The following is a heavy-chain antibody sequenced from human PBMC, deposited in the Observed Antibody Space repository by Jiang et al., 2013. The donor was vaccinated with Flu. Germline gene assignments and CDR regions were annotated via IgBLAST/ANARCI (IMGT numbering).Heavy chain of an antibody. CDR2: IIPIFGTA. V-gene: IGHV1-69*01. D-gene: IGHD3-16*02. CDR1: GGTFSSYA. J-gene: IGHJ4*02. CDR3: ARDTTGHGVWGNYHHRGLDY. Sequence: SGAEVKKPGSSVKVSCKASGGTFSSYAISWVRQAPGQGLEWMGRIIPIFGTANYAQKFQGRVTITADESTSTAYMELSSLRSEDTAIYYCARDTTGHGVWGNYHHRGLDYWGQGTLVTVSS.